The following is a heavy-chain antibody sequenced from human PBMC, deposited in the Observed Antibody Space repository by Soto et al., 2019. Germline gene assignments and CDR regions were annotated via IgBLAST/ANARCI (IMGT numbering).Heavy chain of an antibody. J-gene: IGHJ6*02. CDR2: ISYDGSNK. V-gene: IGHV3-30*18. CDR3: AKVDYSNPYYYYYGMDV. Sequence: GGSLRLSCAASGFTFSSYGMHWVRQAPGKWLEWVAVISYDGSNKYYADSVKGRFTISRDNSKNPLYLQMNSLSAEDTAVYYCAKVDYSNPYYYYYGMDVWGQGTTVTVSS. D-gene: IGHD4-4*01. CDR1: GFTFSSYG.